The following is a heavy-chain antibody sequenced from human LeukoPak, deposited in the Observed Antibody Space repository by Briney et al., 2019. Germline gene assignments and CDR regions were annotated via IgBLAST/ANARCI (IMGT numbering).Heavy chain of an antibody. CDR1: GLTFSSYA. V-gene: IGHV3-23*01. CDR3: AKDSNYYDSSGYYYS. D-gene: IGHD3-22*01. J-gene: IGHJ5*02. Sequence: GGSLRLSCAASGLTFSSYAMSWVRQAPGKGLEWVSAISGSGGSTYYADSVKGRFTISRDNSKNTLYLQMNSLRAEDTAVYYCAKDSNYYDSSGYYYSWGQGTLVTVSS. CDR2: ISGSGGST.